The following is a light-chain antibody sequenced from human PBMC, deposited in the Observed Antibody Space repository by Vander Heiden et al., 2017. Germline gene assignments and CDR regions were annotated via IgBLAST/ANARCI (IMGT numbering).Light chain of an antibody. CDR2: AAS. V-gene: IGKV3-15*01. CDR1: QNVNNF. CDR3: QQYNDWPPWT. Sequence: ELVMTQSPATLSVSPGGRATLSCRASQNVNNFLAWYQQKPGQAPSLLIYAASTRATGIPARFSGSGSGTEFTLTISSRQSEDFAVYYCQQYNDWPPWTFGQGTKVEIK. J-gene: IGKJ1*01.